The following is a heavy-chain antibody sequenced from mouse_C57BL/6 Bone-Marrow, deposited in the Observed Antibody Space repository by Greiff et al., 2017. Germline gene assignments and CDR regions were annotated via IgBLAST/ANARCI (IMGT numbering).Heavy chain of an antibody. CDR3: TTGNFDY. J-gene: IGHJ2*01. CDR2: FDPENGDT. Sequence: EVQLQQSGAELVRPGASVKLSCTASGFNIKDDYMHWVKQRPEQGLEWIGWFDPENGDTEYASKFQGKATITADTSSNTAYLQLSSLTSEDTAVYYCTTGNFDYWGQGTTRTVSS. V-gene: IGHV14-4*01. CDR1: GFNIKDDY.